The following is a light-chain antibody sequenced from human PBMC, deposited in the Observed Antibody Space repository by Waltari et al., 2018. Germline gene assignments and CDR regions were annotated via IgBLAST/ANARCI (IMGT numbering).Light chain of an antibody. Sequence: DIQMTQSPSTLSASVGDRVTITCRASQSVSSWLAWYQQKPGRAPKLLIYEASSLEGGVPSRFSGSGSGTELTLTISSLQPDDFATYYCQQYNSHSTWTFGQGTKVEIK. J-gene: IGKJ1*01. V-gene: IGKV1-5*01. CDR3: QQYNSHSTWT. CDR1: QSVSSW. CDR2: EAS.